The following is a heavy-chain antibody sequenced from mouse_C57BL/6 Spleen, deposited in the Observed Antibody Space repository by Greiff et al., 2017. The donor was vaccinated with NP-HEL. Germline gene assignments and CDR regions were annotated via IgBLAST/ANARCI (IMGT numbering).Heavy chain of an antibody. CDR2: IDPSDSYT. CDR1: GYTFTSYW. V-gene: IGHV1-59*01. J-gene: IGHJ4*01. CDR3: AKGVVAEDYYAMDY. D-gene: IGHD1-1*01. Sequence: VQLQQPGAELVRPGTSVKLSCKASGYTFTSYWMHWVKQRPGQGLEWIGVIDPSDSYTNYNQKFKGKATLTVDTSSSTAYMQLSSLTSEDSAVYYCAKGVVAEDYYAMDYWGQGTSVTVSS.